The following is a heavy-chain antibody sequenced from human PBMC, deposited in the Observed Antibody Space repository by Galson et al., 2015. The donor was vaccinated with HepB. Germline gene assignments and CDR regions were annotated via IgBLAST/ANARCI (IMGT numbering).Heavy chain of an antibody. CDR2: GSEK. J-gene: IGHJ4*02. V-gene: IGHV3-7*03. CDR3: ARGWDTDVTSNFDY. D-gene: IGHD5-18*01. Sequence: GSEKYYVDSVEGRFTVSRDNAKKTLYLDMNALSVEDTAVYYCARGWDTDVTSNFDYWGQGALVTVSS.